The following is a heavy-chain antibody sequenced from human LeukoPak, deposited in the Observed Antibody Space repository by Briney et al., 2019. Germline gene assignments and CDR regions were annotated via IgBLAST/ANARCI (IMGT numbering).Heavy chain of an antibody. Sequence: ASVKVSCKASGYTFTSYYMHWVRQAPGQGLEWMGIINPSGGSTSYAQKFQGRVTMTRDTSTSTVYMELSSLRSEDTAVYYCAMPSHPSPGHIVVVTATHDYAFDIWGQGTMVTVSS. CDR2: INPSGGST. J-gene: IGHJ3*02. CDR1: GYTFTSYY. CDR3: AMPSHPSPGHIVVVTATHDYAFDI. D-gene: IGHD2-21*02. V-gene: IGHV1-46*01.